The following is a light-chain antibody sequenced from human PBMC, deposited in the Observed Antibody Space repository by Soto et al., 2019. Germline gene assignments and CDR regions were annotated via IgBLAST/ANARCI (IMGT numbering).Light chain of an antibody. CDR2: LCF. J-gene: IGKJ3*01. V-gene: IGKV2-28*01. Sequence: MVMTQSPLSLPVTPGEPASISGRSSQSLLHSNGYNYLDWYLQKPGQSPQLLIYLCFNRASGVPDRFSGSGSGTDFTLKISRVEAEDVGVYYCMQALQTPFTLVPGTKVDIK. CDR3: MQALQTPFT. CDR1: QSLLHSNGYNY.